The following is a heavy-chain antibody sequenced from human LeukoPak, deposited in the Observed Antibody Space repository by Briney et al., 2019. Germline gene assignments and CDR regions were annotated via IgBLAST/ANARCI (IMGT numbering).Heavy chain of an antibody. V-gene: IGHV1-69*05. J-gene: IGHJ4*02. D-gene: IGHD6-6*01. CDR1: GGTFSSYA. Sequence: ASVKVSCKASGGTFSSYAIRWVRQAPGQGLEWLGRIIPIFGTANYAQKFQGRVTITTDESTSTAYMELSSPRSEDTAVYYCARHPAVAYSSSSADYWGQGTLVTVSS. CDR2: IIPIFGTA. CDR3: ARHPAVAYSSSSADY.